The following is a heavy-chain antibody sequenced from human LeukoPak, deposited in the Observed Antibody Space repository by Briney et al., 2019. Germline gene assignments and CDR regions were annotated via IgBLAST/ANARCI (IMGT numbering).Heavy chain of an antibody. CDR1: GGSISSYY. Sequence: SETLSLTCTVSGGSISSYYWSWIRQPPGKGREWIGYIYYSGSTNYNPSLKSRVTISVDTSKNQFSLKLSSVTAADTAVYYCARHAYPTSFDIWGQGTMVTVSS. V-gene: IGHV4-59*08. CDR3: ARHAYPTSFDI. CDR2: IYYSGST. J-gene: IGHJ3*02. D-gene: IGHD3-16*01.